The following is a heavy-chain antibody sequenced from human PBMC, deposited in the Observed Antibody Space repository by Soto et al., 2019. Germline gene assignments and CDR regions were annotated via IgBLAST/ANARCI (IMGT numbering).Heavy chain of an antibody. Sequence: GGSLRLSCAASGFTFRSCAMSWVRQAPRKGLEWVSAISGSGGNIYYADSVKGRFTISRDNSKNTLYLEMNSLRAEDTAVYYCAKDKGPSVGATPGYYYQGLDVWGQGTTVTVS. CDR2: ISGSGGNI. D-gene: IGHD2-15*01. CDR1: GFTFRSCA. CDR3: AKDKGPSVGATPGYYYQGLDV. J-gene: IGHJ6*02. V-gene: IGHV3-23*01.